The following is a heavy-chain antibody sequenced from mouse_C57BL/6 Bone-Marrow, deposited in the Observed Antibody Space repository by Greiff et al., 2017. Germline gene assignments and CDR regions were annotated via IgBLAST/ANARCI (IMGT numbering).Heavy chain of an antibody. D-gene: IGHD2-1*01. Sequence: QVQLQQPGAELVKPGASVKMSCKASGYTFTSYWITWVKQRPGQGLEWIGDIYPGSGSTNYNEKFKSKATLTVDTSSSTAYMQLSSLTSEDSAVYYGARGDYGNLGGAFAYWGQGTLVTVSA. V-gene: IGHV1-55*01. J-gene: IGHJ3*01. CDR3: ARGDYGNLGGAFAY. CDR1: GYTFTSYW. CDR2: IYPGSGST.